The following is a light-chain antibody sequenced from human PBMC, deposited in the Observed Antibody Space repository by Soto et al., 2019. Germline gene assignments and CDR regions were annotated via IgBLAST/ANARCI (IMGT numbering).Light chain of an antibody. V-gene: IGKV1-5*01. Sequence: DIQMTHSPSTLSASVGDSVTITCRASQSISSWLAWYQQKPGKAPKXLIYDASSLESGVPSRFSGSGSGTELTLTISSLQPDDFETYYCQHYNSYSEAFGQGTKVDNK. CDR3: QHYNSYSEA. CDR2: DAS. CDR1: QSISSW. J-gene: IGKJ1*01.